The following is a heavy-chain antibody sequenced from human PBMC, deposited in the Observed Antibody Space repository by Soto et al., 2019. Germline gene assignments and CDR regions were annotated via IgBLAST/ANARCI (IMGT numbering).Heavy chain of an antibody. CDR3: ARMSSSGWYGWFDP. J-gene: IGHJ5*02. D-gene: IGHD6-19*01. Sequence: SGPTLMNQTETLTLTCTVSGFSLSNAKIVVSWITHLPGKALEWLAHIFSNDEKSYSTSLKSRLTISKDTSKSQVVLTMTNMDPVDTATYYCARMSSSGWYGWFDPWGQGTLVTVSS. CDR2: IFSNDEK. CDR1: GFSLSNAKIV. V-gene: IGHV2-26*01.